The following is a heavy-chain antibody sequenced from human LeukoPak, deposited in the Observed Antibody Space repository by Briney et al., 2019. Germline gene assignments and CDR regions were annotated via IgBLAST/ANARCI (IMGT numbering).Heavy chain of an antibody. D-gene: IGHD4-11*01. J-gene: IGHJ4*02. CDR1: GFTFSTYA. CDR3: AKRIGRVGPTSSHYFES. V-gene: IGHV3-23*01. CDR2: FAISGNT. Sequence: GGSLRLSCAASGFTFSTYAMSWVRQAPGKGLEWVSTFAISGNTYYAGSVKGRFTISRDNSKNTLSLQMNSLRAEDTAVYYCAKRIGRVGPTSSHYFESWGQGTLVTVSS.